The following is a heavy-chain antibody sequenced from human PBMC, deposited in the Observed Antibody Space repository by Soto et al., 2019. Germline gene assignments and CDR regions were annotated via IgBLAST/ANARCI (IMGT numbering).Heavy chain of an antibody. CDR1: GYTFTSYG. V-gene: IGHV1-18*01. CDR2: ISGHNGNT. CDR3: ARDDSGFSGSHYIDYFNY. D-gene: IGHD1-26*01. Sequence: ASVKVSCKASGYTFTSYGISWVRQAPGQGLEWMGWISGHNGNTKYAQKLQGRITMTTDTSTSTAYMELRSLTSEDTAVYYCARDDSGFSGSHYIDYFNYWGQGALVTVSS. J-gene: IGHJ4*02.